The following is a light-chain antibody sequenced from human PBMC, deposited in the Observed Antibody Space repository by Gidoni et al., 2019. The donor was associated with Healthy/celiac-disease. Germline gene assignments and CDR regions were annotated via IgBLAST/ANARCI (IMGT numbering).Light chain of an antibody. J-gene: IGKJ4*01. Sequence: DIQMTQSPSSLSASVGDRVTITCRASQRISSYLNWYQQNPGKAPKLLIYAASSLQSGVPSRFSGSGSGTDFTLTISRLQPEDFATYYCQQRYSSPLTFGGGTKVEIK. V-gene: IGKV1-39*01. CDR2: AAS. CDR3: QQRYSSPLT. CDR1: QRISSY.